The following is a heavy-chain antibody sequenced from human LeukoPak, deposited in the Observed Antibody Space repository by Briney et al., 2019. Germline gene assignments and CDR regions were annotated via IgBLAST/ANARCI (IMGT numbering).Heavy chain of an antibody. Sequence: GGSLRLSCAASGFTFSSYSMNWVRQAPGKGLEWVSYISSSSSTIYYADSVKGRFTISRDNAKNSLYLQMNSLRAEDTTVYYCARDGELGYCSGGSCSEFDYWGQGTLVTVSS. CDR2: ISSSSSTI. V-gene: IGHV3-48*01. J-gene: IGHJ4*02. CDR3: ARDGELGYCSGGSCSEFDY. D-gene: IGHD2-15*01. CDR1: GFTFSSYS.